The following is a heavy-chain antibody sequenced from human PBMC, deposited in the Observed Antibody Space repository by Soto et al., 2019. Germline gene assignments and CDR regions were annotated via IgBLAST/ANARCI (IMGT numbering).Heavy chain of an antibody. J-gene: IGHJ4*02. CDR2: ISNDGSST. D-gene: IGHD2-15*01. CDR1: GFTSSSYW. V-gene: IGHV3-74*01. Sequence: PGGSLRLSCAASGFTSSSYWIHWVRQAPGKGLVWVSRISNDGSSTNYADSVKGRFTISRDNVKNTVYLQMNSLRAEDTAVYYCAKEMGGVWEVAATPGFDYWGQGTLVTVSS. CDR3: AKEMGGVWEVAATPGFDY.